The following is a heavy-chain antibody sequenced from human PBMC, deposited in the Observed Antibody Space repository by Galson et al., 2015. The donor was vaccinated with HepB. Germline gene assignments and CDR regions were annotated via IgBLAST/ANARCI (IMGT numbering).Heavy chain of an antibody. Sequence: SLRLSCAASGFTFTNAWMTWVRQAPGKGLEWVGRIESKADGGTTDYAAPVKGRFTISRDDSKNTLYLQMNSLKTEDTAVYYCSTDHREPGLFDYWGQGTLVTVSS. V-gene: IGHV3-15*04. CDR3: STDHREPGLFDY. J-gene: IGHJ4*02. CDR2: IESKADGGTT. CDR1: GFTFTNAW.